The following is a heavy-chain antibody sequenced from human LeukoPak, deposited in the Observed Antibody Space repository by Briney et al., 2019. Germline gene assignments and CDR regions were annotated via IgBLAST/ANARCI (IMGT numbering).Heavy chain of an antibody. CDR2: IIPIFGTA. J-gene: IGHJ6*03. D-gene: IGHD2-15*01. V-gene: IGHV1-69*13. CDR3: ARDRTVVANYYYMDV. CDR1: GGTFSSYA. Sequence: SVKVSCKASGGTFSSYAISWVRQAPGQGLERMGGIIPIFGTANYAQKFQGRVTITADESTSTAYMELSSLRSEDTAVYYCARDRTVVANYYYMDVWGKGTTVTVSS.